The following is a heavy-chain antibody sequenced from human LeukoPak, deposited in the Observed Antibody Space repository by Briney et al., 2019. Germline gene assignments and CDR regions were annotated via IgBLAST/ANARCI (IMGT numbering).Heavy chain of an antibody. D-gene: IGHD2-2*01. Sequence: PGGSLRLSCAASGFTFSDYYMRWIRQAPGKGLEWVSYISSSGSTIYYADSVKGRFTISRDNAKNSLYLQMNSLRAEDTAVYYCARIPPGYCSSTSCWSLDYWGQGTLVTVSS. CDR1: GFTFSDYY. CDR2: ISSSGSTI. CDR3: ARIPPGYCSSTSCWSLDY. V-gene: IGHV3-11*01. J-gene: IGHJ4*02.